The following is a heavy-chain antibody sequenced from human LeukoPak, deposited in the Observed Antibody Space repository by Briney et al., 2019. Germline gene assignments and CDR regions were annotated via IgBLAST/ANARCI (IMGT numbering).Heavy chain of an antibody. V-gene: IGHV3-33*01. J-gene: IGHJ1*01. D-gene: IGHD3-22*01. CDR1: GFTFSSYG. Sequence: GGSLRLSCAASGFTFSSYGMHWIRQAPRKGLEWVAVIWSDGYKKYYAESVKGRFTVSRDTSKNTLYLQMNSLRAEDTAVYYCARDDDTTGHYSYFQHWGQGTLVTVSS. CDR2: IWSDGYKK. CDR3: ARDDDTTGHYSYFQH.